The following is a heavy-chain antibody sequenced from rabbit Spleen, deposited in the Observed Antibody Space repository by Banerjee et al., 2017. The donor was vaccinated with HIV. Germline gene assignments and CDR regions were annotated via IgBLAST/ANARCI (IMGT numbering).Heavy chain of an antibody. J-gene: IGHJ3*01. D-gene: IGHD4-1*01. CDR3: ARDLTDVIGWNFGW. V-gene: IGHV1S40*01. Sequence: QSLEESGGDLVKPGASLTLTCTASGFSFSSNYYMCWVRQAPGKGLEWIACIYAGDSHSTAYASWAKGRFTISKTSSTTVTLQMASLTAADTATYFCARDLTDVIGWNFGWWGQGTLVTVS. CDR1: GFSFSSNYY. CDR2: IYAGDSHST.